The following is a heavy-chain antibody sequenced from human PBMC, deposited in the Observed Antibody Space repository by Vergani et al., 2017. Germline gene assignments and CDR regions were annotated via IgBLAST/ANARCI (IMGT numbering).Heavy chain of an antibody. J-gene: IGHJ6*02. CDR2: IYPSGGT. D-gene: IGHD3-3*01. CDR3: SRGGFYTSRNDFKFYGLGV. CDR1: GYTFTSYD. Sequence: QVQLVQSGAEVKKPGASVQVSCKASGYTFTSYDMHWVRQAPGQGLEWMGKIYPSGGTNYAQKFQGRVTMTKDTSTSTVDMELSSLRSEDTAIYYCSRGGFYTSRNDFKFYGLGVWGQGTTVTVTS. V-gene: IGHV1-46*01.